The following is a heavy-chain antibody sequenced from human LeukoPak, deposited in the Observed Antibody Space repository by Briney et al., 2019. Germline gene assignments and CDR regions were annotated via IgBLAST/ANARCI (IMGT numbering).Heavy chain of an antibody. J-gene: IGHJ4*02. CDR3: ARGDGGYYDSSGYPLDY. V-gene: IGHV3-7*01. Sequence: GGSLSLSCAVSGFTLSRYWMSWVRQAPGEGLEWVANIKQDGSEKYYGDSVKGRFTISRNNAKNSLYLQMNSLRAEDTAVYYCARGDGGYYDSSGYPLDYWGQGTLVTVSS. D-gene: IGHD3-22*01. CDR2: IKQDGSEK. CDR1: GFTLSRYW.